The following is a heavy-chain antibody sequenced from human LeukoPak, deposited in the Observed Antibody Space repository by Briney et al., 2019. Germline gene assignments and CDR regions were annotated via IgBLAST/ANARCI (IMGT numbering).Heavy chain of an antibody. CDR1: GYTFTGYL. Sequence: GASVKVSCKASGYTFTGYLMHWVRQAPGQGLEWMGWISPNSGDTKYAQKFQGRVTMTRDTSITAAYMELSRLTSDDTAVYFCARDTGAPYYFDYWGQGTLVTVSS. V-gene: IGHV1-2*02. CDR3: ARDTGAPYYFDY. J-gene: IGHJ4*02. D-gene: IGHD1-14*01. CDR2: ISPNSGDT.